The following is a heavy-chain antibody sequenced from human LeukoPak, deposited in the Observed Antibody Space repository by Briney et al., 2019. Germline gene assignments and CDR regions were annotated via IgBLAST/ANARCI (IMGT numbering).Heavy chain of an antibody. V-gene: IGHV3-21*01. J-gene: IGHJ4*02. CDR1: GFTFSSYA. CDR3: ARDLRFVDTAIDKDY. Sequence: PGGSLRLSCAASGFTFSSYAMSWVRQAPGKGLEWVSSISSSSSYIYYADSVKGRFTISRDNAKNSLYLQMNSLRAEDTAVYYCARDLRFVDTAIDKDYWGQGTLVTVSS. D-gene: IGHD5-18*01. CDR2: ISSSSSYI.